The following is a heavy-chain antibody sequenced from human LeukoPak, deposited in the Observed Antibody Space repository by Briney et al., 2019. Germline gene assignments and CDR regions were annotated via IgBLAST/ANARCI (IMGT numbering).Heavy chain of an antibody. V-gene: IGHV3-66*01. J-gene: IGHJ4*02. CDR2: IYSGGST. Sequence: PGGSLRLSCAASGFTVSSNYMSWVRQAPGKGLEWVSVIYSGGSTYYADSVKGRFTISRDNSKNTLYLQMNSLRAEDTAVYYCARDVGDNDFDYWGQGTLVTVSS. D-gene: IGHD3-16*01. CDR3: ARDVGDNDFDY. CDR1: GFTVSSNY.